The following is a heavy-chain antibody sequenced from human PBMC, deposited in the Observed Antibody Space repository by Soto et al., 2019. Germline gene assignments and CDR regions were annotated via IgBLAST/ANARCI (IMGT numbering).Heavy chain of an antibody. J-gene: IGHJ6*02. CDR3: ARVFGSYRCNYHYYRMAV. CDR1: GFTFSSYG. CDR2: IWYDGSNK. D-gene: IGHD3-10*01. V-gene: IGHV3-33*01. Sequence: PGGSLRLSCAASGFTFSSYGMHWVRQAPGKGLEWVAVIWYDGSNKYYADSVKGRFTISRDNSKNTLYLQMNSLRAEDTAVYYCARVFGSYRCNYHYYRMAVSAQRSTVPVSS.